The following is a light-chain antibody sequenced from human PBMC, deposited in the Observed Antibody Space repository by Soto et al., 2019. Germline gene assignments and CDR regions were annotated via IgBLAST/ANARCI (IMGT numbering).Light chain of an antibody. CDR2: GAS. J-gene: IGKJ5*01. V-gene: IGKV1-5*01. CDR3: QQAYSFPIT. Sequence: DIQMTQSPSTLSASVGDRVTITCRASRSLTTWLAWYQQKPGKAPKLLISGASNLEGGVPSRFSGSGSGADFTLTINSLQPEDFATYYCQQAYSFPITFGQGTRLEIK. CDR1: RSLTTW.